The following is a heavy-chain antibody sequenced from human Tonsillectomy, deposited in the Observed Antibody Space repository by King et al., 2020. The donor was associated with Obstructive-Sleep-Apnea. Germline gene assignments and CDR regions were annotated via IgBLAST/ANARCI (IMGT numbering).Heavy chain of an antibody. CDR3: ARALFWGSYPNDAFDI. Sequence: VQLVESGGGLVQPGGSLRLSCAASGFTFSSYWMTWVRQAPGKGLEWVANIKQEGSERYYVDSVKGGFTIYRDNAKNSRYLQNNSLIDDDTAVFYCARALFWGSYPNDAFDIWGQGTMVTVSS. CDR1: GFTFSSYW. D-gene: IGHD3-16*02. CDR2: IKQEGSER. V-gene: IGHV3-7*01. J-gene: IGHJ3*02.